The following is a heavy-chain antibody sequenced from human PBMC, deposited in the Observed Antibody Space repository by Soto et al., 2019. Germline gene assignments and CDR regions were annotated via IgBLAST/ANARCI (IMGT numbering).Heavy chain of an antibody. CDR2: IQSGGTT. V-gene: IGHV3-66*01. D-gene: IGHD2-15*01. Sequence: EVQLVESGGGLVQPGGSLRLSCGASGFTVSSNYMTWVREAPRKGLEWVSLIQSGGTTYYAVSVKCRFTIARVTSENTLHLQMDSLRVEDTAVYYCARDDVLCDGGRCYGMPLRVWGKGTTVTVSS. CDR1: GFTVSSNY. J-gene: IGHJ6*04. CDR3: ARDDVLCDGGRCYGMPLRV.